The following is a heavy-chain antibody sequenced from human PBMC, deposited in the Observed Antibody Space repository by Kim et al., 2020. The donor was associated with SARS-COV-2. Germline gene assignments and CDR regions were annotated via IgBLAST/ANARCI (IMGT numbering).Heavy chain of an antibody. D-gene: IGHD6-6*01. CDR2: FYHGGSI. Sequence: SETLSLTCGVSGGSINSGAYSWGWIRQPPGKGLEWIGYFYHGGSIYYNPSLKSRVTISVDRSKNQFSLNLASVTAADTAVYFCARYTISERAFDYWGQGTLVTVSS. CDR1: GGSINSGAYS. J-gene: IGHJ4*02. CDR3: ARYTISERAFDY. V-gene: IGHV4-30-2*01.